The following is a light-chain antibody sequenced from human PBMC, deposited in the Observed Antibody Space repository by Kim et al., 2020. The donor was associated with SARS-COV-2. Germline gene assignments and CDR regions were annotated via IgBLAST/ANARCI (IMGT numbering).Light chain of an antibody. V-gene: IGLV2-14*01. CDR1: SSDVGGYDY. Sequence: QSALTQSASVSGSPGQSITISCTGTSSDVGGYDYVSWYQQHPGKAPKVMIYDVDKRASGVSNRFSGSKSGNTASLAISGLQAEDEADYFCSSYTISTSWVFGGGTQLTVL. CDR3: SSYTISTSWV. CDR2: DVD. J-gene: IGLJ3*02.